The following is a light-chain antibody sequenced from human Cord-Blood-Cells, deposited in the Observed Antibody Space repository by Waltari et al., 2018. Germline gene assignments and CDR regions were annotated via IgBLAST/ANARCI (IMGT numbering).Light chain of an antibody. J-gene: IGKJ4*01. CDR3: QQYNSYSLT. Sequence: DIKMTQSPSTLSASVGDRVTITSRASQRISSWLAWYQQKPGKAPKLLIYKASSLESGVPSRFSGSGSGTKCTLTISSLQPDDFATYYCQQYNSYSLTFGGGTKVETK. CDR1: QRISSW. CDR2: KAS. V-gene: IGKV1-5*03.